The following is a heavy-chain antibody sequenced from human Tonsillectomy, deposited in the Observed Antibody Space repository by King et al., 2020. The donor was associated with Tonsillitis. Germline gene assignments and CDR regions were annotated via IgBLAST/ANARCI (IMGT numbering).Heavy chain of an antibody. CDR1: GFTFSNAW. CDR3: TTNLSPFHSGRGDYWWYLDY. V-gene: IGHV3-15*01. J-gene: IGHJ4*02. D-gene: IGHD3/OR15-3a*01. Sequence: VQLVESGGGLVKPGGSLRLSCAASGFTFSNAWMTWVRQAPGKGLEWVGRIKSKSDGATTDYAAPVKGRFTISRDDSKNTLYLEMNSLKTEDTAVYYWTTNLSPFHSGRGDYWWYLDYWGQGTLATVSS. CDR2: IKSKSDGATT.